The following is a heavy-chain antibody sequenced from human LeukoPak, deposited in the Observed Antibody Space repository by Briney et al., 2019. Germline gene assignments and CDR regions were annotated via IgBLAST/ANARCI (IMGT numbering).Heavy chain of an antibody. D-gene: IGHD4-23*01. V-gene: IGHV3-53*01. CDR3: ARGDDYGGAWYYFDY. CDR2: IYSGGST. Sequence: AGGSLRLSCAASGFTVSSNYMRWVRQAPGEGLEWVSFIYSGGSTYYADSVKGRFTISRDNSKNTLFLQMNSLRAEDTAEYYCARGDDYGGAWYYFDYWGQGTLVTVSS. CDR1: GFTVSSNY. J-gene: IGHJ4*02.